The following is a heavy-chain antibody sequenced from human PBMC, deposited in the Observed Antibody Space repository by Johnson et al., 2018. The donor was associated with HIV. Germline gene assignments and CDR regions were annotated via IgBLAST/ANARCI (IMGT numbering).Heavy chain of an antibody. CDR3: AKIAAATALKDAFDF. CDR2: ISYDGSSK. CDR1: GFTFSSYG. D-gene: IGHD6-13*01. Sequence: QVQLVESGGGVVQPGTSLRLSCAASGFTFSSYGMHWVRQAPGEGLAWVAVISYDGSSKFSADSVKGRFTISRDNSKNTLYLQMNSLRVEDTAVYFCAKIAAATALKDAFDFWGRGTMVTVSS. J-gene: IGHJ3*01. V-gene: IGHV3-30*18.